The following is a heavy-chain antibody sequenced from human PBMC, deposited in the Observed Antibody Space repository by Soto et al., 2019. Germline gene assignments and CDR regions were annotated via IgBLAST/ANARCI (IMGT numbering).Heavy chain of an antibody. CDR1: GGSISSYY. J-gene: IGHJ4*02. V-gene: IGHV4-59*01. CDR2: IYYSGST. D-gene: IGHD4-17*01. CDR3: ARGYGDYVSDY. Sequence: QVQLQESGPGLVKPSETLSLTCTVSGGSISSYYWNWIRQPPGKGLEWIGYIYYSGSTNYNPSLKSRVTISGDTPENQFSLKLSSVPAADTAVYYCARGYGDYVSDYWGQGTLVTVSS.